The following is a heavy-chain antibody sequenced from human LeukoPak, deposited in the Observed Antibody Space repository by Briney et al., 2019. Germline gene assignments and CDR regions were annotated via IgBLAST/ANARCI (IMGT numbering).Heavy chain of an antibody. V-gene: IGHV4-4*07. Sequence: SETLSLTCTVSVASINSHYWNWIRQTGGKGLECIVRISTSGRTKLNPFPKSRVTISVDKTKNQFSLNLTSVTAADTAVYYCARDGSGWTDDDAFDVWGQGTMVTVSS. CDR3: ARDGSGWTDDDAFDV. J-gene: IGHJ3*01. CDR1: VASINSHY. CDR2: ISTSGRT. D-gene: IGHD6-19*01.